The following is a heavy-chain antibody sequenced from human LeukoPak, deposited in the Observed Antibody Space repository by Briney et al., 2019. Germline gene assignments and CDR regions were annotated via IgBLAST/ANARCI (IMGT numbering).Heavy chain of an antibody. CDR2: FDPEDGEDGET. D-gene: IGHD5-12*01. Sequence: ASVKVSCKVSGYSLLEVAMHWVRQAPGKGVEWVGSFDPEDGEDGETHYAQKLQGRVTMTEDASTDTAYMELNSLRSEDTAVYYCAMTDRYAGRPFDYWGQGTLVTVSS. J-gene: IGHJ4*02. CDR3: AMTDRYAGRPFDY. V-gene: IGHV1-24*01. CDR1: GYSLLEVA.